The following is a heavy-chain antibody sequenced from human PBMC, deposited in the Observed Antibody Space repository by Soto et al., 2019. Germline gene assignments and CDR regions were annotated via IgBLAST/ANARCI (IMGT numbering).Heavy chain of an antibody. J-gene: IGHJ6*02. Sequence: PGESLKISCKGSGYSFTSYWISWVRQMPGKGLEWMGRIDPSDSYTNYSPSFQGHVTISADKSINTAYLQWSSLKASDTAMYYCARRGGSSGYYRDYYYYGMDVWGQGTTVTVSS. CDR1: GYSFTSYW. CDR2: IDPSDSYT. D-gene: IGHD3-22*01. V-gene: IGHV5-10-1*01. CDR3: ARRGGSSGYYRDYYYYGMDV.